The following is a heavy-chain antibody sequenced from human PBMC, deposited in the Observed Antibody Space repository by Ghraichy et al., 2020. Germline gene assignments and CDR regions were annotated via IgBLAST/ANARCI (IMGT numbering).Heavy chain of an antibody. CDR2: IYYSGST. Sequence: SETLSLTCTVSGGSISSYYWSLIRQPPGKGLERIGYIYYSGSTNYNPSLKSRVTISVDTSKNQFSLKLSSVTAADTAVYYCARLFNWNYGLGDYYYYGMDVWVQGTTVTVSS. CDR3: ARLFNWNYGLGDYYYYGMDV. V-gene: IGHV4-59*08. CDR1: GGSISSYY. J-gene: IGHJ6*02. D-gene: IGHD1-7*01.